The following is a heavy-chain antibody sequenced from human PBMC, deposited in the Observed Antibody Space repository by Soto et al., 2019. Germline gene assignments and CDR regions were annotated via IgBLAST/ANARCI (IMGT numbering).Heavy chain of an antibody. Sequence: QVQLVQSGAEVKKPGASVKVSCKASGYTFTSYAMHWVRQAPGQRLEWMGWINAGKGNTKYSQKFQGRVTITRDTSASTAYMELSSLRSEDTAVYYCARTSIYGDYPFDYWGQGTLVTVSS. CDR3: ARTSIYGDYPFDY. CDR2: INAGKGNT. J-gene: IGHJ4*02. V-gene: IGHV1-3*01. CDR1: GYTFTSYA. D-gene: IGHD4-17*01.